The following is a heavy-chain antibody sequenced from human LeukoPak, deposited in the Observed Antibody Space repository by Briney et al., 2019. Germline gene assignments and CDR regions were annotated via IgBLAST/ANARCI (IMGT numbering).Heavy chain of an antibody. D-gene: IGHD3-9*01. CDR1: GFTFSDYC. CDR3: ARGRYDILTGYYYYYYYGMDV. CDR2: IYYSWST. V-gene: IGHV4-59*01. Sequence: GSLRLSCAASGFTFSDYCMSWIRQPPGKGLELIGYIYYSWSTNYNPSLKSRVTISVDTSKNQFSLKLSSVTAADTAVYYCARGRYDILTGYYYYYYYGMDVWGQGTTVTVSS. J-gene: IGHJ6*02.